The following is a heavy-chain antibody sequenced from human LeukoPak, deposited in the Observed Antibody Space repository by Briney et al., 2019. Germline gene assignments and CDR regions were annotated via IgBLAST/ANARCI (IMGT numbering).Heavy chain of an antibody. CDR2: IKQDGSEK. J-gene: IGHJ3*02. CDR3: ARVGSYYDFWTTRNDAFDI. Sequence: GGSLRLSCAASGFTFSSYWMSWVRQAPGKGLEWVANIKQDGSEKYYVDSVKGRFTISRDNAKNSLYLQMNSLRAEDTAVYYCARVGSYYDFWTTRNDAFDIWGQGTMVTVSS. CDR1: GFTFSSYW. V-gene: IGHV3-7*01. D-gene: IGHD3-3*01.